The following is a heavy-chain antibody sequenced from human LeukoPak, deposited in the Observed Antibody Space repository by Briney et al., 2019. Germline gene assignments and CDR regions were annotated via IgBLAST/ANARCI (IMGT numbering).Heavy chain of an antibody. CDR1: GFTFTHYP. V-gene: IGHV3-30*01. Sequence: GGSLRLSCAASGFTFTHYPIHWVRQAPGKGPEWVAIISYDGNYKYYAGSVKGRFTVSRDNSKNTVYLQMDSLRAEDTAVYYCAKGVAAGTWGTSFDFWGQGTRVTVSS. CDR3: AKGVAAGTWGTSFDF. CDR2: ISYDGNYK. D-gene: IGHD6-13*01. J-gene: IGHJ4*02.